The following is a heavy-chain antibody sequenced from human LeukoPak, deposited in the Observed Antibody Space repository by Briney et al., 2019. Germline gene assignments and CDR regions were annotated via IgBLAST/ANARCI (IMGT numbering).Heavy chain of an antibody. V-gene: IGHV3-53*01. D-gene: IGHD3-10*01. Sequence: PGGSLRLSCAASGFTVSSNYMSWVRQAPGKGLEWVPVIYSGGSTYYADSVKGRFTISRDNSKNTLYLQMNSLRAEDTAVYYCARGQFGYYFDYWGQGTLVTVSS. CDR1: GFTVSSNY. J-gene: IGHJ4*02. CDR2: IYSGGST. CDR3: ARGQFGYYFDY.